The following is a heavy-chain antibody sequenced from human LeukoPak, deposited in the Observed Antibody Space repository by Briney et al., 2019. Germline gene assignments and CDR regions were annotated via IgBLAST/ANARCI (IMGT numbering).Heavy chain of an antibody. CDR3: ARGRGYFDY. CDR1: GGSISSGGYS. J-gene: IGHJ4*02. Sequence: SQTLSLTCAVSGGSISSGGYSWSWIRQPPGKGLEWIGYIYHSGSTYYNPSLKSRVPISVDRSKNQFSLKLSSVTAADTAVYYCARGRGYFDYWGQGTLVTVSS. V-gene: IGHV4-30-2*01. CDR2: IYHSGST.